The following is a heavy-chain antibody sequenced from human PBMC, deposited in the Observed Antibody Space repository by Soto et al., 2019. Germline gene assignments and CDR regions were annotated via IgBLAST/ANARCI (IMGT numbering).Heavy chain of an antibody. CDR1: GFTFSSYA. CDR2: ISGSGDST. D-gene: IGHD1-26*01. CDR3: AKRGSGSQFDY. J-gene: IGHJ4*02. Sequence: GGSLRLSCAASGFTFSSYAMSWVRQAPGKGLEWVSIISGSGDSTYYADSVKGRFTISRDNSKNTLYLQMNSLRAEDTAIYYCAKRGSGSQFDYWGQGTLVTVSS. V-gene: IGHV3-23*01.